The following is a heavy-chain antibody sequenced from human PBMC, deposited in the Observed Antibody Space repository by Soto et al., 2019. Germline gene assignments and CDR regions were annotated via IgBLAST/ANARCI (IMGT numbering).Heavy chain of an antibody. CDR2: IKQDGSEK. CDR1: GFTFSSYW. V-gene: IGHV3-7*03. J-gene: IGHJ4*02. D-gene: IGHD3-22*01. Sequence: GGSLRLSCAASGFTFSSYWMSWFRQAPGKGLEWVANIKQDGSEKYYVDSVKGRFTISRDNAKNSLYLQMNSLRAEDTAMYYCARNRGFYDSSGLDYWGQGTLVTVSS. CDR3: ARNRGFYDSSGLDY.